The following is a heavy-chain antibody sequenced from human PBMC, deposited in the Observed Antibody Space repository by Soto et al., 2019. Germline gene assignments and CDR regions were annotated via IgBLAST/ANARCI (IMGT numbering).Heavy chain of an antibody. CDR2: IYHSGST. D-gene: IGHD3-22*01. J-gene: IGHJ4*02. Sequence: PSETLSLTCAVSGGSISSGGYSWSWIRQPPGKGMEWIGYIYHSGSTYYDPSLKSRVTISVDRSKNQFSLKLSSVTAADTAVYYCARFVVSYYYDSSGYYYDYYFDYWGQGTLVTVSS. CDR3: ARFVVSYYYDSSGYYYDYYFDY. CDR1: GGSISSGGYS. V-gene: IGHV4-30-2*01.